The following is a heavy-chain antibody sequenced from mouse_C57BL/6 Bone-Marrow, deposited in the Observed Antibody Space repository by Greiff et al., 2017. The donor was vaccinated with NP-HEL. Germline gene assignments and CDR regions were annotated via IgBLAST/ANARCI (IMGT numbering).Heavy chain of an antibody. Sequence: VKLQESGAELVKPGASVKMSCKASGYTFTSYWITWVKQRPGQGLEWIGDIYPGSGSTNYNEKFKSKATLTVDTSSSTAYMQLSSLTSEDSAVYYCARRGRLLRIYFDYWGQGTTLTVSS. CDR3: ARRGRLLRIYFDY. D-gene: IGHD2-3*01. CDR1: GYTFTSYW. J-gene: IGHJ2*01. CDR2: IYPGSGST. V-gene: IGHV1-55*01.